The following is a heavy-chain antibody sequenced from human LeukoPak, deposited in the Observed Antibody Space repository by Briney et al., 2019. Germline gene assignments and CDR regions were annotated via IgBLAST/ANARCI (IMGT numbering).Heavy chain of an antibody. Sequence: ASVKVSCKASGYTFTSYAMNWVRQAPGQGLEWMGWINPNSGGTNYAQKFQGRVTMTRDTSISTAYMELSRLRSDDTAVYYCARGSIAARRVDPWGQGTLVTVSS. CDR1: GYTFTSYA. V-gene: IGHV1-2*02. D-gene: IGHD6-6*01. J-gene: IGHJ5*02. CDR2: INPNSGGT. CDR3: ARGSIAARRVDP.